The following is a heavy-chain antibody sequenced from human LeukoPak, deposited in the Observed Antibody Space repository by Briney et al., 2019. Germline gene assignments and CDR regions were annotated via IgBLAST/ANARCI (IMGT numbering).Heavy chain of an antibody. CDR3: ARDGFSSSWYVY. V-gene: IGHV4-4*07. D-gene: IGHD6-13*01. Sequence: SETLSLTCTVSGGSISSYYWSWIRQPAGKGLEWVGRIYTSGSTNYNPSLKSRVTISVDTSKNQFSLKLSSVTAADTAVYYCARDGFSSSWYVYWGQGTLVTVSS. CDR2: IYTSGST. J-gene: IGHJ4*02. CDR1: GGSISSYY.